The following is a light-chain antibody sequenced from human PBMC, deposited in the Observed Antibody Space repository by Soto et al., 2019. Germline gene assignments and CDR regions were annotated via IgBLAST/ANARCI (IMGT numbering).Light chain of an antibody. V-gene: IGKV3-20*01. CDR1: QSVNSNY. Sequence: EMVLTQSPGTLSLSPGEGATLSCRASQSVNSNYLDWFQQKPGQAPRLLIYSTSNRAPGISERFSGSGSVTDFTLTLSRLEPEDFVVYYCQQYDKSPWTFGQGTKVEIK. CDR2: STS. CDR3: QQYDKSPWT. J-gene: IGKJ1*01.